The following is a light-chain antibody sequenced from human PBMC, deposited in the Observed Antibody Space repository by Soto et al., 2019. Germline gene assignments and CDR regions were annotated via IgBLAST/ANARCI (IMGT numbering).Light chain of an antibody. CDR1: SSDVGGYNY. V-gene: IGLV2-14*01. CDR2: EVS. CDR3: SSYTSSSTLV. J-gene: IGLJ1*01. Sequence: QSALTQPASVFGSPGQSITISCTGTSSDVGGYNYVSWYQQHPGKAPKLMIYEVSNRPSGVSNRFSGSKSGNTASLTISGLQAEDEADYYCSSYTSSSTLVFGTGTKLTVL.